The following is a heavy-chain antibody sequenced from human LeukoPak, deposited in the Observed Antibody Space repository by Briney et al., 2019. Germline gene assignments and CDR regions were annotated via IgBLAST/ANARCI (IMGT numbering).Heavy chain of an antibody. CDR3: ARGRWGGSPSPGAFDI. D-gene: IGHD1-26*01. CDR1: GGSFSGYY. Sequence: SETLSLTCAVYGGSFSGYYWSWIRQPPGKGLEWIGRIYTSGSTNYNPSLKSRATMSVDTSKNQFSLKLSSVTAADTAVYYCARGRWGGSPSPGAFDIWGQGTMVTVSS. J-gene: IGHJ3*02. V-gene: IGHV4-59*10. CDR2: IYTSGST.